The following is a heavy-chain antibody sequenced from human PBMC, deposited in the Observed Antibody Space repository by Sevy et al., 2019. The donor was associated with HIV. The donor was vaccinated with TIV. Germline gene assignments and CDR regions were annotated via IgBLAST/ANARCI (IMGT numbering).Heavy chain of an antibody. CDR2: ISSSGSTI. Sequence: GGSLRLSCAASGFTFSSYEMNWVRQPPGKGLEWVSYISSSGSTIYYADSVKGRFTISRDNAKNSLYLQMNSLRAEDTAVYYCAREGGYCRSTSCYTPGSVYVYYGMDVWGRGTTVTVSS. V-gene: IGHV3-48*03. CDR1: GFTFSSYE. D-gene: IGHD2-2*02. J-gene: IGHJ6*02. CDR3: AREGGYCRSTSCYTPGSVYVYYGMDV.